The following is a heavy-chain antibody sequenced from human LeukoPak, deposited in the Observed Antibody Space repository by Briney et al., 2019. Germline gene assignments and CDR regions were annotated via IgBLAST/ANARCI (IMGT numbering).Heavy chain of an antibody. CDR1: GYTFSRYG. CDR3: GRDWDWHVQF. V-gene: IGHV1-18*01. J-gene: IGHJ4*02. D-gene: IGHD1-26*01. Sequence: ASVKVSCKTSGYTFSRYGFSWVRQAPGQGLEWIGWIGVFNGNRNYAKSVQGRITLTADTSTNTTYMELRSLTSDDTAVYFCGRDWDWHVQFWGQGTLITVSS. CDR2: IGVFNGNR.